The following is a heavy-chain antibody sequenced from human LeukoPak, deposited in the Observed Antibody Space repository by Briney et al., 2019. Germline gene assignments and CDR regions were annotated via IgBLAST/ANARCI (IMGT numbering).Heavy chain of an antibody. CDR2: IRYDGSNK. CDR1: GFTFSSYG. CDR3: AKDEYDSSGYPDY. J-gene: IGHJ4*02. V-gene: IGHV3-30*02. Sequence: GGSLRLSCAASGFTFSSYGMHWVRQAPGKGLEWVAFIRYDGSNKYYADSVKGRFTISGDNSKNTLYLQMNSLRAEDTAVYYCAKDEYDSSGYPDYWGQGTLVTVSS. D-gene: IGHD3-22*01.